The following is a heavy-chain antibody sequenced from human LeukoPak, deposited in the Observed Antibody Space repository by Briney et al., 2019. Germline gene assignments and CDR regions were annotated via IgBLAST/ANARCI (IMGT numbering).Heavy chain of an antibody. J-gene: IGHJ5*02. D-gene: IGHD4-23*01. CDR3: ARGMDYGGPFDP. V-gene: IGHV4-39*07. Sequence: SETLSLTCTVSGGSISSSSYYWGWIRQPPGKGLEWIGSIYYSGSTYYNPSLKSRVTISVDTSKNQFSLKLSSVTAADTAVYYCARGMDYGGPFDPWGQGTLVTVSS. CDR1: GGSISSSSYY. CDR2: IYYSGST.